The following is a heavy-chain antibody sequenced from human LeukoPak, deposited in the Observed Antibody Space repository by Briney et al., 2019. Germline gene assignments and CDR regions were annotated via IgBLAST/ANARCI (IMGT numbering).Heavy chain of an antibody. CDR1: GGSISSYD. V-gene: IGHV4-59*01. D-gene: IGHD3-22*01. Sequence: PSETLSLTCTVSGGSISSYDWSWIRPPPGKGLDWVGHISDTGHTNNNPSITSRVTIVVDTSKKQFSLKLSSVTAADTAVYYCARDSYYDSSGYFNDTCDMGGQGTLVTVSS. J-gene: IGHJ3*02. CDR2: ISDTGHT. CDR3: ARDSYYDSSGYFNDTCDM.